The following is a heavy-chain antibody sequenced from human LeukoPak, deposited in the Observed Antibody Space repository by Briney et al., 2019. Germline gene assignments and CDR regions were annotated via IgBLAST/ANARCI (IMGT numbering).Heavy chain of an antibody. D-gene: IGHD5-18*01. Sequence: GESLKISCKGSGYSFTSYWIGWVRQMPGKGLEWMGIIYPGDSDTRYSPSLQGQVTISADKSISTAYLQWSSLKASDTAMYYCARRSAAMATDFDYWGQGTLVTVSS. V-gene: IGHV5-51*01. CDR2: IYPGDSDT. CDR3: ARRSAAMATDFDY. J-gene: IGHJ4*02. CDR1: GYSFTSYW.